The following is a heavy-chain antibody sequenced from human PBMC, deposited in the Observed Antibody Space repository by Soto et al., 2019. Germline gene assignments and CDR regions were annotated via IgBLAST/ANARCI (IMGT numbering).Heavy chain of an antibody. CDR1: GFTFSFYS. D-gene: IGHD2-8*01. CDR2: ISTGSTFL. V-gene: IGHV3-21*01. J-gene: IGHJ4*02. Sequence: ESGGGLVKPGGSLRLSCAASGFTFSFYSMNWVRQAPGKGLEWVSSISTGSTFLYYADSVKGRFTISRDNAKNSLYLQMNSLRAEDTAVYFCARGSCTNGVCYFDYWGQGTLVAVSS. CDR3: ARGSCTNGVCYFDY.